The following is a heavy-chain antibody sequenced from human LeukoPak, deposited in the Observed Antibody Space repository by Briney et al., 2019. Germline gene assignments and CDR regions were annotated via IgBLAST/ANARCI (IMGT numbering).Heavy chain of an antibody. CDR1: GFTFSSYS. D-gene: IGHD2-15*01. CDR2: INIDGSTT. CDR3: ASPGGTFFDH. Sequence: GGSLRLSCAASGFTFSSYSMNWVRQAPGKGLVWVSLINIDGSTTSYADSVKGRFTISRDNAKNTLFLQMDSLRGEDTAVYYCASPGGTFFDHLGQGTLVTVSS. V-gene: IGHV3-74*01. J-gene: IGHJ4*02.